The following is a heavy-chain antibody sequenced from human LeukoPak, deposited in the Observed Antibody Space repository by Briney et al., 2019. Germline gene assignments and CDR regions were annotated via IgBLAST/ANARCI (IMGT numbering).Heavy chain of an antibody. D-gene: IGHD4-17*01. Sequence: SETLSLTCTVSGGSISSSSYYWGWIRQPPGKGLEWIGSIYYSGSTYYNPSLKSRVTISVDTSKNQFSLKLSSVTAADTAVYYCARSDYGDYIDYWGQGTLVTVSS. CDR2: IYYSGST. CDR1: GGSISSSSYY. J-gene: IGHJ4*02. V-gene: IGHV4-39*07. CDR3: ARSDYGDYIDY.